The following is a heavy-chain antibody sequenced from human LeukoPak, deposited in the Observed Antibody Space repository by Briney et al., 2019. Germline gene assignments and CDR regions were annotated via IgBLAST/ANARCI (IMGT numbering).Heavy chain of an antibody. Sequence: PSETLSLTCTVSGGSISSYYWSWIRQPPGKGLEWIGYIYYSGSTNYNPSLTSRVTISVDTSKNQFSLKLSSVTAADTAVYYCARGEMDCSSTSCYVYYFDYWGQGTLVTVSS. CDR2: IYYSGST. D-gene: IGHD2-2*01. V-gene: IGHV4-59*01. CDR1: GGSISSYY. J-gene: IGHJ4*02. CDR3: ARGEMDCSSTSCYVYYFDY.